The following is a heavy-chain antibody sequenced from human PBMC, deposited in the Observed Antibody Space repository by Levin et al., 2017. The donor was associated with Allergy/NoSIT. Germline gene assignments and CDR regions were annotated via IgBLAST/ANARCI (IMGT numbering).Heavy chain of an antibody. D-gene: IGHD3-10*01. V-gene: IGHV1-2*02. CDR3: AGVGGAVRGVIVEVFDY. Sequence: GESLKISCKASGYTFTGYYMHWVRQAPGQGLEWMGWINPNSGGTNYAQKFQGRVTMTRDTSISTAYMELSRLRSDDTAVYYCAGVGGAVRGVIVEVFDYWGQGTLVTVSS. CDR1: GYTFTGYY. CDR2: INPNSGGT. J-gene: IGHJ4*02.